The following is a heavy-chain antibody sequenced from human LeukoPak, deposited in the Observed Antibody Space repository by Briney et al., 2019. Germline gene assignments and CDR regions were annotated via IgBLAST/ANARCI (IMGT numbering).Heavy chain of an antibody. CDR2: ISSNGSTI. CDR3: ARDQGGDILTGEADY. V-gene: IGHV3-11*01. J-gene: IGHJ4*02. D-gene: IGHD3-9*01. CDR1: GFTFSDYY. Sequence: GGSLRPSCAPSGFTFSDYYMSGIPEAPGRGLGWVSYISSNGSTIYYADSVQGRFTISRDNAKNSLYLQMNSLRAEETAVYYCARDQGGDILTGEADYWGQGTLVTVSS.